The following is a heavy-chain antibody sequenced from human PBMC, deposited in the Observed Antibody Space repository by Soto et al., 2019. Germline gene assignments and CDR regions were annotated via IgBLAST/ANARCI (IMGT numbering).Heavy chain of an antibody. CDR2: ISGSGGST. V-gene: IGHV3-23*01. D-gene: IGHD3-3*01. CDR1: GFTFSSYA. Sequence: GGSLRLSCAASGFTFSSYAMSWVRQAPGKGLEWVSAISGSGGSTYYADSVKGRFTISRDNSKNTLYLQMNSLRAEDTAVYYCAKVNFIRFLECLLIFDYWGQGTLVTVSS. CDR3: AKVNFIRFLECLLIFDY. J-gene: IGHJ4*02.